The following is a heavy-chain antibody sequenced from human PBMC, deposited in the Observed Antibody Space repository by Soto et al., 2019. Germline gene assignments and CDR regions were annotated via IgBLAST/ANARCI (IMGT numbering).Heavy chain of an antibody. CDR1: GGSFSGYY. D-gene: IGHD5-12*01. CDR2: IYHSGTT. V-gene: IGHV4-34*01. J-gene: IGHJ4*02. CDR3: AGGPGVARNY. Sequence: SETLSLTCAVYGGSFSGYYWSWIRQHPGKGLEWIGYIYHSGTTYYNPSLKSRVTISVDRSKNQFSLKLSSVTAADTAVYYCAGGPGVARNYWVQGTLVT.